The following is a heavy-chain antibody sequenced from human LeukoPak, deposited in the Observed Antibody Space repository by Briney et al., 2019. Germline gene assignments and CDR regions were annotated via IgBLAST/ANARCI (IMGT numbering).Heavy chain of an antibody. Sequence: GGSLRLSCAASGFIFSTYNMNWVRQSPGKGLEWISSVSSSSSYIYYIDSVNGRFTISRDNAKNSLYLQMNSLRAEDTAVYYCARDKSSGALGYWGQGTLVTVSS. J-gene: IGHJ4*02. CDR3: ARDKSSGALGY. CDR1: GFIFSTYN. CDR2: VSSSSSYI. V-gene: IGHV3-21*01. D-gene: IGHD3-22*01.